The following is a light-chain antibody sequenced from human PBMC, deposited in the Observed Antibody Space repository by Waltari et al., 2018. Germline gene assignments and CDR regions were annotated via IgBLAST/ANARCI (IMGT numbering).Light chain of an antibody. CDR3: CSYTDSTTLV. Sequence: QSALTQPASVSGSPGQSITISCTGTSSDVRNYNFVSWYQHHPGKAPRLMIYEDTKRHSGVSNRFSGSKSGNTASLTISGLQAEDEADYYCCSYTDSTTLVFGGGTGLTVL. V-gene: IGLV2-23*01. J-gene: IGLJ2*01. CDR1: SSDVRNYNF. CDR2: EDT.